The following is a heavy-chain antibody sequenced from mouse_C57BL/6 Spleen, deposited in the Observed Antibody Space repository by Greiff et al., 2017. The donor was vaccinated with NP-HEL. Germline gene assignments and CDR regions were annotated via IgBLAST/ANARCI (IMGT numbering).Heavy chain of an antibody. CDR3: AGSSYSYFDV. J-gene: IGHJ1*03. D-gene: IGHD1-1*01. CDR2: INPGSGGT. V-gene: IGHV1-54*01. Sequence: VQRVESGAELVRPGTSVKVSCKASGYAFTNYLIEWVKQRPGQGLEWIGVINPGSGGTNYNEKFKGKATLTADKSSSTAYMQLSSLTSEDSAVYFCAGSSYSYFDVWGTGTTVTVSS. CDR1: GYAFTNYL.